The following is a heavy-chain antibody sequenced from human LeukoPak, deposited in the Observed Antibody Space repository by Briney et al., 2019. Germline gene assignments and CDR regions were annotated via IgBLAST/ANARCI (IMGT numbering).Heavy chain of an antibody. J-gene: IGHJ4*02. CDR2: IYYSGST. CDR1: GGSISRGVYY. V-gene: IGHV4-31*03. CDR3: ARSPEYYFDS. Sequence: PSQTLSLTCTVSGGSISRGVYYCSSIRQHPGKGLEWIGYIYYSGSTYYNPSLKSRVTISVDTSENQFSLKLTSVTAADTAVYYCARSPEYYFDSWGEGNLVSVSS. D-gene: IGHD1-14*01.